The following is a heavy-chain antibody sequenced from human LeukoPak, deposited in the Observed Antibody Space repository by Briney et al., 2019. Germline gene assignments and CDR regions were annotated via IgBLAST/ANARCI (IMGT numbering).Heavy chain of an antibody. CDR1: GFTFSSYA. CDR3: AKRPVVRGVIAYYFDY. J-gene: IGHJ4*02. V-gene: IGHV3-23*01. Sequence: GGSLRLSCAASGFTFSSYAMSWVRRAPGKGLEWVSAISGSGGSTYYADSVKGRFTISRDNSKNTLYLQMNSLRAEDTAVYYCAKRPVVRGVIAYYFDYWGQGTLVTVSS. CDR2: ISGSGGST. D-gene: IGHD3-10*01.